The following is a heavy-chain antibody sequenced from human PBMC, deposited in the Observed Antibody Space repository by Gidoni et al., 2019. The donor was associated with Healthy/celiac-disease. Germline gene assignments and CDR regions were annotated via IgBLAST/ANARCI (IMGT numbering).Heavy chain of an antibody. Sequence: QVQLQESGPGLVKPSQTLSLTCTVSGGSISSGGYYWSWIRQHPGKGLEWIGYIYYSGSTYYNPSLKSRVTISVDTSKNQFSLKLSSVTAADTAVYYCARGFPSPRGNNYYYYGMDVWGQGTTVTVSS. J-gene: IGHJ6*02. CDR3: ARGFPSPRGNNYYYYGMDV. CDR1: GGSISSGGYY. D-gene: IGHD2-2*01. CDR2: IYYSGST. V-gene: IGHV4-31*03.